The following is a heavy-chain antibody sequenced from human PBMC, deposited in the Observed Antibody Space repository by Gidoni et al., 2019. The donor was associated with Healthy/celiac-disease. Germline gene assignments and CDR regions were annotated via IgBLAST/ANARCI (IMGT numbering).Heavy chain of an antibody. J-gene: IGHJ4*02. D-gene: IGHD4-17*01. CDR1: GFTFSGSA. CDR3: TCMTTVTKNQTPDFDY. V-gene: IGHV3-73*02. Sequence: EVQMVESGGGLVQPGGSLKLSGAASGFTFSGSARPWVRQASGKGLEWVGRIRSKANSYATAYAASVKGRFTISRDDSKNTAYLQMNSLKTEDTAVYYCTCMTTVTKNQTPDFDYWGQGTLVTVSS. CDR2: IRSKANSYAT.